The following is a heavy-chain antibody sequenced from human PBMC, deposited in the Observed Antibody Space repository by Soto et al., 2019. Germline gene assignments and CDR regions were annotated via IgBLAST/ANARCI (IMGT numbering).Heavy chain of an antibody. CDR1: RGSVRVYD. Sequence: SIASALYRGSVRVYDGTVTFKPPGKGLECIGEINHSGSTNYNPSLKSRVTISVDTSKNQFSLKLSSVTAADTAVYYCARVNKLVIGWFDTRAQATLFT. J-gene: IGHJ5*02. V-gene: IGHV4-34*01. CDR3: ARVNKLVIGWFDT. CDR2: INHSGST. D-gene: IGHD6-13*01.